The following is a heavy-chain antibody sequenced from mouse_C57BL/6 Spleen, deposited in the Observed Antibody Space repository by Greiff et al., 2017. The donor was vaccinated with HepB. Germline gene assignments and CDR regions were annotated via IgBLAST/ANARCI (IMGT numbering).Heavy chain of an antibody. D-gene: IGHD1-1*01. J-gene: IGHJ2*01. CDR1: GYTFTSYG. Sequence: VQLQQSGAELARPGASVKLSCKASGYTFTSYGISWVKQRTGQGLEWIGEIYPRSGNTYYNEKFKGKATLTADKSSSTAYMELRSLTSEDSAVYFGSSKVYYCDSIYYFDYWGQGTTLTVSS. CDR3: SSKVYYCDSIYYFDY. CDR2: IYPRSGNT. V-gene: IGHV1-81*01.